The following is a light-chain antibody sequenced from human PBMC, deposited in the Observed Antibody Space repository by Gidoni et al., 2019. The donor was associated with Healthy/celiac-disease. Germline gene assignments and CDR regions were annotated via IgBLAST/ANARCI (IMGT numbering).Light chain of an antibody. CDR3: QQYYSTPPT. CDR2: WAS. V-gene: IGKV4-1*01. CDR1: QSVLYSSNNKTY. Sequence: DIVMTQSPDSLAVSLGERATINCKSSQSVLYSSNNKTYLAWYQQKPGPPPKLLIYWASTRESGVPDRFSGSGSGTDFTLTISSLQAEDVAVYYCQQYYSTPPTFGGGTKVEIK. J-gene: IGKJ4*01.